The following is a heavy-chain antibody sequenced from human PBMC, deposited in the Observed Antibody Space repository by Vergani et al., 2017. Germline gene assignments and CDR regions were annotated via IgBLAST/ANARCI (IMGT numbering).Heavy chain of an antibody. CDR3: ARDVAPAPYYYGMDV. D-gene: IGHD2-21*01. V-gene: IGHV1-69*04. Sequence: QVQLVQSGAEVKKPGSSVKVSCKDAGGTFSRYAISWVRQAPGQGLEWMGRIIPILGIANYAQKFQGRVTITADKSTSTAYMELSSLRSEDTAVYYCARDVAPAPYYYGMDVWGQGTTVTVSS. CDR2: IIPILGIA. CDR1: GGTFSRYA. J-gene: IGHJ6*02.